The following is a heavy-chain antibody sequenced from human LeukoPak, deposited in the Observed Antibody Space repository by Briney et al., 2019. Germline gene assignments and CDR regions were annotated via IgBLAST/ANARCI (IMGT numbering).Heavy chain of an antibody. V-gene: IGHV1-2*02. CDR1: GYTFTGYY. D-gene: IGHD6-19*01. CDR3: ARGVSYSSGWYYYYYYMDV. J-gene: IGHJ6*03. Sequence: ASVKVSCKASGYTFTGYYMHWVRQAPGQGLEWMGWINPNSGGTNYAQKFQGRVTMTRDPSISTAYMERSRLRSDDTAVYYCARGVSYSSGWYYYYYYMDVWGKGTTVTVSS. CDR2: INPNSGGT.